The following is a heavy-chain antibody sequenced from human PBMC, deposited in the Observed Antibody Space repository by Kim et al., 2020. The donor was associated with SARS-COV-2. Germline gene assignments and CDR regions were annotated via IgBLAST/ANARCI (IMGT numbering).Heavy chain of an antibody. J-gene: IGHJ2*01. V-gene: IGHV4-59*01. D-gene: IGHD3-10*01. CDR2: VYYTGST. Sequence: SETLSLTCTVSGGSISSDYWSWIRQPPGKGLEWIGYVYYTGSTNYNPSLKSRVTISVDTSKNQFSLKLNSVTAADTAVYYCARVETYYQYSGRYYWYFDL. CDR1: GGSISSDY. CDR3: ARVETYYQYSGRYYWYFDL.